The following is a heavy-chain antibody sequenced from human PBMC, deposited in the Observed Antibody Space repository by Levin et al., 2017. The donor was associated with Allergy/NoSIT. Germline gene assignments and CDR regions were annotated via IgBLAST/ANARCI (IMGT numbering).Heavy chain of an antibody. CDR3: ARVNKDHYDIVTAPGRDYFYYGLDV. J-gene: IGHJ6*02. Sequence: SVKVSCKASGGSFSNYRLNWVRQAPGQGLEWMGRIAPRLGIANYAQKFQGRVAITADKSTNTAYLEVSSLRSGDTAVYYCARVNKDHYDIVTAPGRDYFYYGLDVWGQGTTVTVSS. V-gene: IGHV1-69*04. CDR1: GGSFSNYR. CDR2: IAPRLGIA. D-gene: IGHD3-9*01.